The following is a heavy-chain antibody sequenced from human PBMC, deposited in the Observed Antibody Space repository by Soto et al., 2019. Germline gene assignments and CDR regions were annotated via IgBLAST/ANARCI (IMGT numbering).Heavy chain of an antibody. CDR2: ISYDGSNK. V-gene: IGHV3-30-3*01. CDR3: ARGLTYYYDSSGYYAVDY. D-gene: IGHD3-22*01. Sequence: GGSLRLSCAASGFTFSSYAMHWVRQAPGKGLEWVAVISYDGSNKYYADSVKGRFTISRDNSKNTLYLQMNSLRAEDTAVYYCARGLTYYYDSSGYYAVDYWGQGTLVTVSS. CDR1: GFTFSSYA. J-gene: IGHJ4*02.